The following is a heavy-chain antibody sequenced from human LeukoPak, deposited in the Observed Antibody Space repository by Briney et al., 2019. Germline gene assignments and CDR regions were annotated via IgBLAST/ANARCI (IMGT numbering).Heavy chain of an antibody. CDR1: GFTFSRYS. CDR2: ISSSSSYI. Sequence: GGSLRLSCAASGFTFSRYSMNWVRQAPGKGLEWVSSISSSSSYIYYADSVKGRFTISRDNAKNSLYLQMNSLRAEDTAVYYCARDMIDSSGYSDWGQGTLVTVSS. CDR3: ARDMIDSSGYSD. V-gene: IGHV3-21*01. D-gene: IGHD3-22*01. J-gene: IGHJ4*02.